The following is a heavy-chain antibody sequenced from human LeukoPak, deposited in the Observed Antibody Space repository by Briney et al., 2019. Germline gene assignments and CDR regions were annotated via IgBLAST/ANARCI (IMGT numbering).Heavy chain of an antibody. J-gene: IGHJ4*02. CDR1: GHTFTGYY. D-gene: IGHD3-10*02. CDR3: ARGVFGESLES. CDR2: MNPNVGGA. Sequence: ASVKVSYKASGHTFTGYYVYWVRQAPGQGLEWMGWMNPNVGGANFPQKFQGRVTVTSDPAISAAYMEPRRLRSDDTAVYYCARGVFGESLESWGQGTLVTVSS. V-gene: IGHV1-2*02.